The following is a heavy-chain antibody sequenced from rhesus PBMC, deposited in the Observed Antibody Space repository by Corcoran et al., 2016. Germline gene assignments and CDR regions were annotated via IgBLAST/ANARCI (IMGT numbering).Heavy chain of an antibody. D-gene: IGHD6-37*01. V-gene: IGHV2-1*01. CDR1: GFSLSTSGMG. CDR3: ARTPIAVAGDY. Sequence: QVTVKESGPALVKPTQTLTLTCTFSGFSLSTSGMGVGWIRQPPGKTREWLAHIYWDDDKRYSTSLKSRLTISKDTSKNQVVLTMTNMDPVDTATYYCARTPIAVAGDYWGQGVLVTVSS. J-gene: IGHJ4*01. CDR2: IYWDDDK.